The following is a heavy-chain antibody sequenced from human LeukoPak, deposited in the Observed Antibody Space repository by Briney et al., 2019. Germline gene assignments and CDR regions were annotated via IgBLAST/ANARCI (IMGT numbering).Heavy chain of an antibody. J-gene: IGHJ4*02. Sequence: GASVKVSCKASGYTFTSYYMHWVRQAPGQGLEWMGIINPSGGSTSYAQKFQGRVTMTRDMSTSTVYMELSSLRSEDTAVYYCARGLPYYYDSSGYFDYWGQGTLVTVSS. CDR3: ARGLPYYYDSSGYFDY. CDR1: GYTFTSYY. D-gene: IGHD3-22*01. V-gene: IGHV1-46*01. CDR2: INPSGGST.